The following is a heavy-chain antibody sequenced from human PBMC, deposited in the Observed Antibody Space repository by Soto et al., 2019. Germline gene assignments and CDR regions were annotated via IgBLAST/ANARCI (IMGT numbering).Heavy chain of an antibody. Sequence: QVQLVESGGGVVQPGRSLRLSCAASGFTFSSYGMHWVRQAPGKGLELVAVIWYDGSNKYYAYSVKGRFTISRDNSKNTLYLQMNNLRAEDTAVYYCARVLGTQDAFDIWGQGTMVTVSP. CDR2: IWYDGSNK. D-gene: IGHD1-1*01. CDR1: GFTFSSYG. J-gene: IGHJ3*02. CDR3: ARVLGTQDAFDI. V-gene: IGHV3-33*01.